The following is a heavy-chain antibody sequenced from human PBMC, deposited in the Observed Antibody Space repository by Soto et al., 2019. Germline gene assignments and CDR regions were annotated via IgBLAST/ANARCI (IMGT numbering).Heavy chain of an antibody. CDR3: ARVVDYYDPYYDYGMDV. D-gene: IGHD3-22*01. CDR1: GFTFSSYS. CDR2: ISSSSGYI. J-gene: IGHJ6*02. V-gene: IGHV3-21*01. Sequence: EVQLVESGGGLVKPGGSLRLSCAASGFTFSSYSMNWVRQAPGKGLECVSSISSSSGYIYYADSVKGRFTISRDNAKNSLSLHMNSLRAEDTAVYYCARVVDYYDPYYDYGMDVWGLGTTVTVSS.